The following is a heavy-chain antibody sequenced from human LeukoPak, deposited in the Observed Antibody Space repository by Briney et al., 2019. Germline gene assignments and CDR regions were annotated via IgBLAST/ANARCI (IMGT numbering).Heavy chain of an antibody. CDR2: IRYNGNSQ. D-gene: IGHD3-10*01. J-gene: IGHJ6*03. CDR3: AKDSAFYYIDV. CDR1: GFTFSSYA. V-gene: IGHV3-30*02. Sequence: GGSLRLSCAASGFTFSSYAMHWVRQAPGKGLEWVAFIRYNGNSQYYADSVKGRFTISRDNSKNTLYLQMNSLKGDDTAVYYCAKDSAFYYIDVWGKGTTVIISS.